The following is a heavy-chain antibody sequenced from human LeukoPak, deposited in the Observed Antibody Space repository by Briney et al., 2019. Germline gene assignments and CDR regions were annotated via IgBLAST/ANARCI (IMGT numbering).Heavy chain of an antibody. Sequence: ASVKVSCKASGYTFTGYYMHWVRQAPGQGLEWMGWINPNSGGTNYAQKFQGRVTMTRDTSISTAYMELSRLRSDDTAVYYCARGGFYCTNGVCYKTNFDYWGQGTLVTVSS. J-gene: IGHJ4*02. CDR2: INPNSGGT. CDR3: ARGGFYCTNGVCYKTNFDY. V-gene: IGHV1-2*02. CDR1: GYTFTGYY. D-gene: IGHD2-8*01.